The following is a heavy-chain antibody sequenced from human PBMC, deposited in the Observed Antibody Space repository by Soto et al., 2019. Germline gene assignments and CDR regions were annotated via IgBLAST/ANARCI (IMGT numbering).Heavy chain of an antibody. CDR3: ARAVRRSNKFDH. CDR2: FDLENGET. Sequence: GASVKVSCKVSGYTLTELSIHWVRQAPGEGLEWMGGFDLENGETIYAQRFQGRVTMTEESSADTPYMELSSLRSEDTAVYYCARAVRRSNKFDHWGQGTMVTVSS. V-gene: IGHV1-24*01. D-gene: IGHD6-13*01. J-gene: IGHJ4*02. CDR1: GYTLTELS.